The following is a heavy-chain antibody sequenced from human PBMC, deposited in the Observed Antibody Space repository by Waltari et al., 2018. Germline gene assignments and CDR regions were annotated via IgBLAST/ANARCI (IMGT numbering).Heavy chain of an antibody. V-gene: IGHV3-53*01. CDR2: IYSGGGT. D-gene: IGHD5-12*01. CDR1: GFPVSNNY. J-gene: IGHJ3*02. CDR3: GNIGAFDI. Sequence: EVQLVESGGGLIQPGGSLRISCAASGFPVSNNYRTWVRQAPGKGLEWVSVIYSGGGTYYADSVRGRFTISRDKVKNTVYLQMNSLRAEDTAVYYCGNIGAFDIWGQGTMVTVSS.